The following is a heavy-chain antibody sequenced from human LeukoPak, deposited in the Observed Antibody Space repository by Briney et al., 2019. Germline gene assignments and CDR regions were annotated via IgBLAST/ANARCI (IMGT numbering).Heavy chain of an antibody. CDR2: IHYDGSNK. D-gene: IGHD3-10*01. Sequence: GGSLRLSCAASGFTFSSYGMQWVRQAPGKGLEWVAFIHYDGSNKYYANSVKGRFTISRDDSKNTLYLHMNSLRAEDTAVYYCAKGPIRGVRPYYFSSWGQGTLVTVSS. V-gene: IGHV3-30*02. CDR3: AKGPIRGVRPYYFSS. CDR1: GFTFSSYG. J-gene: IGHJ4*02.